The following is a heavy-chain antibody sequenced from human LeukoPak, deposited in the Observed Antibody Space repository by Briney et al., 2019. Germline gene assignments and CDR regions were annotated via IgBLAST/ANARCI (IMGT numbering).Heavy chain of an antibody. D-gene: IGHD2-2*01. Sequence: SETLSLTCTVSGGSISSSSYYWGCIRRRPGKGLECIGSIYYSGSTYYNPSLKSRVTISVDTSKNQFSLKLSSVTAADTAAYYCAREYCSSTSCPQFDYWGQGTLVTVSS. CDR3: AREYCSSTSCPQFDY. CDR2: IYYSGST. V-gene: IGHV4-39*02. CDR1: GGSISSSSYY. J-gene: IGHJ4*02.